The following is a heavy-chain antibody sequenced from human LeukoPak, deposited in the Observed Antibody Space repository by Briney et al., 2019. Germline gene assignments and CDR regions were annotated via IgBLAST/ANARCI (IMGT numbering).Heavy chain of an antibody. CDR3: AKNTSGTYLDY. D-gene: IGHD1-26*01. Sequence: GGSLRLSCAASGFTFSSYAMSWVRQAPGKGLEWVSSISGSGGSTNYADSVKGRFTISRDNSKNMVDLQMNSLRAEDTAVYYCAKNTSGTYLDYWGQGILVTVSS. J-gene: IGHJ4*02. CDR1: GFTFSSYA. CDR2: ISGSGGST. V-gene: IGHV3-23*01.